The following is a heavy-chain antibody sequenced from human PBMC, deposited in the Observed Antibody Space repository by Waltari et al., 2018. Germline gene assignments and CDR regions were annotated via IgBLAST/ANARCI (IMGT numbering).Heavy chain of an antibody. CDR1: GTSVTTTNYF. CDR3: ARGIWQQLAHFDS. D-gene: IGHD6-13*01. J-gene: IGHJ4*02. Sequence: QLHLQLSGPGLVKPSETLSLTCAVSGTSVTTTNYFWGWIRQPPGKGLEWIGRIYFTGSTDYNPSLKSRVTISIDTSTKQFSLNLRSVTAADTAVYYCARGIWQQLAHFDSWGQGTLVTVSS. CDR2: IYFTGST. V-gene: IGHV4-39*01.